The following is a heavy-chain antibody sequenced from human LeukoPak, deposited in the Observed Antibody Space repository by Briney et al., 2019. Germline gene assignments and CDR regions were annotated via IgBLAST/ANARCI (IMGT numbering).Heavy chain of an antibody. CDR2: TNPNSAGT. J-gene: IGHJ3*02. D-gene: IGHD3-10*01. CDR1: GYTFTGYY. Sequence: ASVKVSCKATGYTFTGYYMHWVRQAPGQGLEGVRWTNPNSAGTTYAQKFHGRVTMTRDTSISTAYMQLSRLRSDATAVYYCARRLGAYDAFDIWGQGTMVTVSS. CDR3: ARRLGAYDAFDI. V-gene: IGHV1-2*02.